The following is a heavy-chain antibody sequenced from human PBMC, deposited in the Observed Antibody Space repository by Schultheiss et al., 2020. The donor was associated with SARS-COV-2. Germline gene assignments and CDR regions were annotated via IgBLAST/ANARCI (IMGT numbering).Heavy chain of an antibody. J-gene: IGHJ4*02. D-gene: IGHD2-2*01. CDR2: IWYDGSNK. Sequence: SCAGTGFMFSSYGMHWVRQAPGKGLEWVALIWYDGSNKYYADSVKGRFTISRDNSYNTVYLQINSLRADDTAVYYCVRDSTRYCTSTNCYAELFDYWGQGTLVTVSS. CDR1: GFMFSSYG. V-gene: IGHV3-33*01. CDR3: VRDSTRYCTSTNCYAELFDY.